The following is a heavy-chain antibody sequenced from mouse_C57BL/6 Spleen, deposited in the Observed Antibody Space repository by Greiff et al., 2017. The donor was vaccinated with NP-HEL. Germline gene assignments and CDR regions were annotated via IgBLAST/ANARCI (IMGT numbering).Heavy chain of an antibody. J-gene: IGHJ4*01. V-gene: IGHV1-61*01. CDR1: GYTFTSYW. CDR3: ARGITTVVANYYAMDY. Sequence: QVQLQQSGAELVRPGSSVKLSCKASGYTFTSYWMDWVKQRPGQGLEWIGNIYPSDSETHYNQKFKDKATLTVDKSSSTAYMQLSSLTSEDSAVYYCARGITTVVANYYAMDYWGQGTSVTVSS. CDR2: IYPSDSET. D-gene: IGHD1-1*01.